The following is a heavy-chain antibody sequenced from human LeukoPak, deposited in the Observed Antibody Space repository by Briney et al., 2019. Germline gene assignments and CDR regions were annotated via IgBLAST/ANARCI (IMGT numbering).Heavy chain of an antibody. V-gene: IGHV1-69*13. CDR1: GGTFSSYA. CDR2: IIPIFGTA. CDR3: ARSYSGSYHPAGWFDP. Sequence: ASVKVSCKASGGTFSSYAISWVRQAPGQGLEWMGGIIPIFGTANYAQKFQGRVTITADESTSTAYMELSSLRSEDTAVYYCARSYSGSYHPAGWFDPWGQGTLVTVSS. J-gene: IGHJ5*02. D-gene: IGHD1-26*01.